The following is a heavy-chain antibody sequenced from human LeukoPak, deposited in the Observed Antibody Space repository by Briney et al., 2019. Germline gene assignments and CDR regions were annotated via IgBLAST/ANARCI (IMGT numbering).Heavy chain of an antibody. CDR2: IYYSGST. CDR3: ARGFRYCSSTSCPYYYYYYMDV. CDR1: GGSISRYY. V-gene: IGHV4-59*01. D-gene: IGHD2-2*01. J-gene: IGHJ6*03. Sequence: KPSETLSLTCTVSGGSISRYYWSWPRQPPGNRLERIRYIYYSGSTNYTPSLKSRVTISVDTSKNQFSLKLSSVTAADTAVYYCARGFRYCSSTSCPYYYYYYMDVWGKGTTVTVSS.